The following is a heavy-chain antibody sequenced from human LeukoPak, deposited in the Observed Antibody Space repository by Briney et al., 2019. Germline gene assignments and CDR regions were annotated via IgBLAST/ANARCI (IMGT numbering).Heavy chain of an antibody. J-gene: IGHJ4*02. CDR1: GGTFSSYA. CDR2: IIPIFGTA. Sequence: ALVKVSCEASGGTFSSYAISWVRQAPGQGLEWMGRIIPIFGTANYAQKFQGRVTITTDESTSTAYMELSSLRSEDTAVYYCARSGIAAADTSDYWGQGTLVTVSS. D-gene: IGHD6-13*01. CDR3: ARSGIAAADTSDY. V-gene: IGHV1-69*05.